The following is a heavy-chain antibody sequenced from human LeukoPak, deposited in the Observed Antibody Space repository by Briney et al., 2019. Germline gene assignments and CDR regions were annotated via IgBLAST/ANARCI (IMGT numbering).Heavy chain of an antibody. CDR1: GFTFSSYE. CDR2: ISSSGSTI. J-gene: IGHJ4*02. CDR3: AMRAVADTDPDY. D-gene: IGHD6-19*01. V-gene: IGHV3-48*03. Sequence: QPGGSLRLSCAASGFTFSSYEMNWVRQAPGKGLEWVSYISSSGSTIYYADYVKGRFTISRDNAENSLYLQMNSLRAEDTAVYYCAMRAVADTDPDYWGQGTLVTVSS.